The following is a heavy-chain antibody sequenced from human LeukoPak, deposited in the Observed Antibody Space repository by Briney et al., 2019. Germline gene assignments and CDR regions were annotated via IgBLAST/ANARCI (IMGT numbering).Heavy chain of an antibody. CDR1: GFILGDYA. D-gene: IGHD5-18*01. CDR3: AKGSHGYSSWFDP. V-gene: IGHV3-49*05. CDR2: IRSKAYGGTK. J-gene: IGHJ5*02. Sequence: NPGGSLRFSCTSSGFILGDYAMSWFRQASGKGLNWVGFIRSKAYGGTKEYAASVRGRFTISRDDSKPIVHLEMNRLQSDDTGVYYCAKGSHGYSSWFDPWGQGTLVTVSS.